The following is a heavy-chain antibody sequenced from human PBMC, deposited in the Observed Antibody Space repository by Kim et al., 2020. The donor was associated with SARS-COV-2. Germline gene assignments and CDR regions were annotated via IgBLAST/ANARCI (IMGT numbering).Heavy chain of an antibody. CDR1: GFTFSSHL. CDR2: INSDGTTT. J-gene: IGHJ4*02. Sequence: GGSLRLSCAASGFTFSSHLMHWVRQAPGKGLVWVSRINSDGTTTSYGDSVKGRFTISRDNAKNTRYLQMNSLTAEDTAVYYCARRQGTSGRYYFDYWGKGTLVTVSS. D-gene: IGHD1-1*01. CDR3: ARRQGTSGRYYFDY. V-gene: IGHV3-74*01.